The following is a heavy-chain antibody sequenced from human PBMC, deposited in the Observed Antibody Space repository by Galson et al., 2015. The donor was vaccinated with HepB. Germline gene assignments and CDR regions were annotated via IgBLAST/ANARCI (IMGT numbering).Heavy chain of an antibody. CDR3: AKVFPEKTDGWYRQALYYFDS. J-gene: IGHJ4*02. D-gene: IGHD6-19*01. V-gene: IGHV3-23*01. CDR1: GFTFSYYA. Sequence: SLRLSCAAPGFTFSYYAMAWVRQAPGKGLEWISAITSSGDNTYSADSMKGRFFISRDNSQNTLFLQMNSLRADDTAIYFCAKVFPEKTDGWYRQALYYFDSWGQGTLVAVSS. CDR2: ITSSGDNT.